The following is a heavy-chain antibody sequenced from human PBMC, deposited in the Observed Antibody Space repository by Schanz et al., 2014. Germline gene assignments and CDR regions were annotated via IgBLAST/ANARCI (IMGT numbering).Heavy chain of an antibody. CDR2: MYHSGSS. CDR1: GGSISSHF. CDR3: ARVGGGILTSWYSLDS. D-gene: IGHD2-8*02. J-gene: IGHJ4*02. Sequence: QVQLQESGPGLVKPSETLSLTCTVSGGSISSHFWSWIRQPPGKGLEWIGYMYHSGSSNYNPSLKSRVTRSVDTSKNQCSLKMTSLTAADTAVYFCARVGGGILTSWYSLDSWGQGTLVTVSS. V-gene: IGHV4-59*11.